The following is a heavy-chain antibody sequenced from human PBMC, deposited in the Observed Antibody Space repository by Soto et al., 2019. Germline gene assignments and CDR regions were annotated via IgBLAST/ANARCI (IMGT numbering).Heavy chain of an antibody. CDR1: GFTFSDYY. V-gene: IGHV3-11*01. CDR3: ARSRDWMATINYFDY. Sequence: GGSLRLSCAASGFTFSDYYMSWIRQAPGKGLEWVSYISSSGSTIYYADSVKGRFTISRDNAKNSLYLQMNSLRAEDTAVYYCARSRDWMATINYFDYWGQGTLVTVS. CDR2: ISSSGSTI. J-gene: IGHJ4*02. D-gene: IGHD5-12*01.